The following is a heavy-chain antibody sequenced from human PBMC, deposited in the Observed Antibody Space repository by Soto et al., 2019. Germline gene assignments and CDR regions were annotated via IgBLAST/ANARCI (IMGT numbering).Heavy chain of an antibody. V-gene: IGHV3-53*04. CDR1: GFTVSSNY. CDR3: ARDSIAAAGTPAFDI. D-gene: IGHD6-13*01. CDR2: IYSGGST. Sequence: EVQLVESGGGLVQPGGSLRLSCAASGFTVSSNYMSWVRQAPGKGLEWVSVIYSGGSTYYADSVKGRFTISRHNSKNTLYLQMNSLRAEDTAVYYCARDSIAAAGTPAFDIWGQGTMVTVSS. J-gene: IGHJ3*02.